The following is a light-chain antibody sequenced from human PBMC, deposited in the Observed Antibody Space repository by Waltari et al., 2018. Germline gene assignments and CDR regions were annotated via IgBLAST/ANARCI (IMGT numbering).Light chain of an antibody. CDR1: QSVLYNSNNKNY. J-gene: IGKJ5*01. CDR3: QQYYSTIT. Sequence: DIVMTQSPDSLAVSLGERATINWKSSQSVLYNSNNKNYLAWYQQKPGQPPQLLIYWASTRESGVPDRFSGSGSGTDFTLTISSLQAEDVAVYYCQQYYSTITFGQGTRLEIK. V-gene: IGKV4-1*01. CDR2: WAS.